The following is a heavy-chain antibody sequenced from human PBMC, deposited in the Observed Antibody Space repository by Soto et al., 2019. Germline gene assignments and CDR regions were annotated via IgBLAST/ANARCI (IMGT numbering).Heavy chain of an antibody. D-gene: IGHD1-26*01. Sequence: QLQLQESGSGLVKPSQTLSLTCTVSGGSVSSSNYSWRWIRQPPGKGLEWIGYIYHSGSTYYNPSLQSRVPISIDRSKNQFSLKLSSVTAADTAVYYCARGQRREDWFDPWGQGTLVTVSS. J-gene: IGHJ5*02. V-gene: IGHV4-30-2*01. CDR2: IYHSGST. CDR3: ARGQRREDWFDP. CDR1: GGSVSSSNYS.